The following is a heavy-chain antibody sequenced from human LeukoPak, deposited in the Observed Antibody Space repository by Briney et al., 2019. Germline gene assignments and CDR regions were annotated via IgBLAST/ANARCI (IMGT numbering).Heavy chain of an antibody. CDR3: ARGGQGDGYSADEAFDF. D-gene: IGHD5-24*01. J-gene: IGHJ3*01. CDR2: TYYRSRWYN. CDR1: GDSVSGNSTA. V-gene: IGHV6-1*01. Sequence: SQTLSLTCAISGDSVSGNSTAYNWIRQSPSRGLESLGRTYYRSRWYNDYAVSVKSRITINPDTSKNQLSLQLNSVTPDDTAVYYCARGGQGDGYSADEAFDFWGQGTMVTVSS.